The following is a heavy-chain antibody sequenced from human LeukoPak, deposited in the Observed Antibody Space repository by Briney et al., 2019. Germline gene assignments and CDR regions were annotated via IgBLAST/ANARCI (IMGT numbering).Heavy chain of an antibody. Sequence: SGTLSLTCTVSGGSISSGDYYWSWIRQPPGKGLEWIGYIYYSGSTYYDPSLKSRVTISVDTSKNQFSLKLSSVTAADTAVYYCASIRDGSCDYWGQGTLVTVSS. CDR3: ASIRDGSCDY. CDR1: GGSISSGDYY. V-gene: IGHV4-30-4*01. D-gene: IGHD5-24*01. CDR2: IYYSGST. J-gene: IGHJ4*02.